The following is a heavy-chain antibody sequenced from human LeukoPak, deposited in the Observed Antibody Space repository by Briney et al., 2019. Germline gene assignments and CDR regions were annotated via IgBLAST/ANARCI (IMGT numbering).Heavy chain of an antibody. J-gene: IGHJ6*03. D-gene: IGHD3/OR15-3a*01. V-gene: IGHV3-64*01. Sequence: GSLRLSCAASGFTFSSYAMHWVRQAPGKGLEYVSAISSNGGSTYYANSVKGRFTISRDNSKNTLYLQMGSLRAEDMAVYYCAREGTGTAGDLYYYYYMDVWGKGTTVTVSS. CDR3: AREGTGTAGDLYYYYYMDV. CDR2: ISSNGGST. CDR1: GFTFSSYA.